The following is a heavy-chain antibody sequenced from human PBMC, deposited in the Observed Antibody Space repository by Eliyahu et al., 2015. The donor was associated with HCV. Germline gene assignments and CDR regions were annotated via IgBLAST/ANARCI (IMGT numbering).Heavy chain of an antibody. CDR1: EFTFSSSS. CDR3: ALGGVRNSYSFPI. CDR2: ISRNSDYI. V-gene: IGHV3-23*01. Sequence: EVRLLESGGXLIQPGGXXXXXCEATEFTFSSSSISWFRQAPGKGLXXIAAISRNSDYIFHAGSVKGRFTISRDNSKNTLYLQMNSLRADDTAVYYCALGGVRNSYSFPIWGQGTMVTVSS. D-gene: IGHD3-10*01. J-gene: IGHJ3*02.